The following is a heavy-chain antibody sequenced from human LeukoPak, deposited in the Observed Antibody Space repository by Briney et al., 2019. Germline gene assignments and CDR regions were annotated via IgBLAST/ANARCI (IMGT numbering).Heavy chain of an antibody. CDR3: AREQYSGSYYPVLAY. V-gene: IGHV3-30*07. D-gene: IGHD1-26*01. Sequence: GGSLRLSCAASGFTFSSYAMHWVRQAPGKGPEWVAVISYDGSNKYYADSVKGRFTISRDNSKNTLYLQMNSLRAEDTAVYYCAREQYSGSYYPVLAYWGQGTLVTVSS. J-gene: IGHJ4*02. CDR2: ISYDGSNK. CDR1: GFTFSSYA.